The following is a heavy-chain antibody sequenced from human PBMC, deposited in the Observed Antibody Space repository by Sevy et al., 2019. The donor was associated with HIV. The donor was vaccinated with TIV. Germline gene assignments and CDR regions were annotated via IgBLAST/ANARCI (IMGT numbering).Heavy chain of an antibody. J-gene: IGHJ4*02. Sequence: SETLSLTCTVSGGSISSGDYYWSWIRQPPGKGLEWIGYIYYSGSTYYNPSLKSRVTISIDTSKNQFSLKLSSVTAADTAVYYCARVMGYGGNEDYWGKGTLVTVSS. CDR2: IYYSGST. V-gene: IGHV4-30-4*01. CDR1: GGSISSGDYY. D-gene: IGHD4-17*01. CDR3: ARVMGYGGNEDY.